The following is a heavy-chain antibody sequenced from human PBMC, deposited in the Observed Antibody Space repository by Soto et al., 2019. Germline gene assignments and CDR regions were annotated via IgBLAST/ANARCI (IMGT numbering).Heavy chain of an antibody. Sequence: QVQLVQAGAEVRKPGASVKVSCKASGYTFSTSGMSWLRQAPGQGREWMGWISTYNGDTNDAPKFQGRVTMTSDTSTSTVYMELRSLRSDDTAVYYCARAGAAPYYYYGMDVWGQGTRVTVSS. V-gene: IGHV1-18*01. J-gene: IGHJ6*02. D-gene: IGHD2-15*01. CDR1: GYTFSTSG. CDR2: ISTYNGDT. CDR3: ARAGAAPYYYYGMDV.